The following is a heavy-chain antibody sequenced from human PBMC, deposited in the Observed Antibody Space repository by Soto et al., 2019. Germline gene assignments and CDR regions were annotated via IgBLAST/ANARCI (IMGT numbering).Heavy chain of an antibody. D-gene: IGHD3-22*01. CDR2: VSTAGTIT. Sequence: QVQLVESGGGLVKPGGSLKLSCAASEFTFSDYYMSWIRQAPGKGLEWVSYVSTAGTITDYADAVGGRLTISRDNTKNTVHLQITSLRAEDTAVYYCARQRPDSTRGPFDIWGQGTVVTVSS. J-gene: IGHJ3*02. CDR1: EFTFSDYY. V-gene: IGHV3-11*01. CDR3: ARQRPDSTRGPFDI.